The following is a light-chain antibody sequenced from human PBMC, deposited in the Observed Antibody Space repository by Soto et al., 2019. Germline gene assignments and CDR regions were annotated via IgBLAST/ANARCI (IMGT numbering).Light chain of an antibody. Sequence: EIVLTQSPATLSLSPGGRATLSCRASQSVSLSLAWYQQKPGQAPRLLIYDASKRASGFPARFSGSGSGTDFTLTISRLEPEDFAVYYCQRYGSSPPWTFGQGTKVDIK. CDR2: DAS. CDR3: QRYGSSPPWT. CDR1: QSVSLS. J-gene: IGKJ1*01. V-gene: IGKV3-20*01.